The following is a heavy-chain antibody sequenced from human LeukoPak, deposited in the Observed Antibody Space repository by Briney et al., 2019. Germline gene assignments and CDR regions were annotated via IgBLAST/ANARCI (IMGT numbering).Heavy chain of an antibody. CDR2: INPSGCST. V-gene: IGHV1-46*01. D-gene: IGHD3-22*01. J-gene: IGHJ4*02. CDR1: GYTFTSYY. Sequence: ASVKVSCKASGYTFTSYYMHWVRQAPGQGLEWMGIINPSGCSTSYAQKFQGRLTMTRDTSTSTGYMELSSLRSEDTAVHYCARVAKDSSAYYVDYFDYWGQGTLVTVSS. CDR3: ARVAKDSSAYYVDYFDY.